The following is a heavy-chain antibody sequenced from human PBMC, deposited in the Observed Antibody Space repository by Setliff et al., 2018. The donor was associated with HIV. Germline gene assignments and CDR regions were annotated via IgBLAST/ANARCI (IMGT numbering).Heavy chain of an antibody. CDR3: ARVGYSSSYYYYYMDV. V-gene: IGHV4-4*08. CDR2: IYTSGST. CDR1: GGSISSYY. Sequence: SETLSLTCTVSGGSISSYYWSWIRQPPGKGLEWIGYIYTSGSTNYNPSLKSRVTISVDTSKNQFSLKLSSVTAADTAVYYCARVGYSSSYYYYYMDVRGKGTKVTVSS. J-gene: IGHJ6*03. D-gene: IGHD6-6*01.